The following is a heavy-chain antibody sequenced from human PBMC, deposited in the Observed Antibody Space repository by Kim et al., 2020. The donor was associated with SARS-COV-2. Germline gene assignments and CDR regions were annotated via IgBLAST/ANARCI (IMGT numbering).Heavy chain of an antibody. CDR3: ARQDDWPGTMVRGVIPNWFDP. V-gene: IGHV4-39*01. CDR2: IYYSGST. J-gene: IGHJ5*02. CDR1: GGSISSSSYY. Sequence: SETLSLTCTVSGGSISSSSYYWGWIRQPPGKGLEWIGSIYYSGSTYYNPSLKSRVTISVDTSKNQFSLKLSSVTAADTAVYYCARQDDWPGTMVRGVIPNWFDPWGQGTLVTVSS. D-gene: IGHD3-10*01.